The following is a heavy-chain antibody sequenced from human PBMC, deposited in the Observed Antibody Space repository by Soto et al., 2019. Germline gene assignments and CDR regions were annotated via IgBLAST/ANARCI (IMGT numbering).Heavy chain of an antibody. V-gene: IGHV3-21*01. D-gene: IGHD3-22*01. CDR3: ARDPKSIYYYDSSGYRGAGDY. Sequence: EVQLVESGGGLVKPGGSLRLSCAASGFTFSSYSMNWVRQAPGKGLEWVSSISSSSSYIYYADSVKGRFTISRDNAKNSLYLQMNSLRAEDTAVYYCARDPKSIYYYDSSGYRGAGDYWGQGTLVTVSS. J-gene: IGHJ4*02. CDR2: ISSSSSYI. CDR1: GFTFSSYS.